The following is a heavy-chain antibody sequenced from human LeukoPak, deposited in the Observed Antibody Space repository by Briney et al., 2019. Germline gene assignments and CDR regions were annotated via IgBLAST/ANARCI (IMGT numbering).Heavy chain of an antibody. Sequence: GGSLRLSCAASGFTFSSYTINWVRQAPGKGLEWVANIKQDGSEKYYVDSVKGRFTISRDNAKNSLYLQMNSLRAEDTAVYYCARDGGDFWSGYYWVDYWGQGTLVTVSS. CDR3: ARDGGDFWSGYYWVDY. CDR2: IKQDGSEK. CDR1: GFTFSSYT. D-gene: IGHD3-3*01. V-gene: IGHV3-7*01. J-gene: IGHJ4*02.